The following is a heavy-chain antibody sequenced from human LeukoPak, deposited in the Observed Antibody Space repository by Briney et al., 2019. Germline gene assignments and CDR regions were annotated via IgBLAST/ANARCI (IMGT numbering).Heavy chain of an antibody. J-gene: IGHJ4*02. V-gene: IGHV1-46*01. CDR1: GYTFTSYY. CDR3: ARDYGEKRYYFDY. Sequence: ASVKVSCKASGYTFTSYYMHWVRQAPGQGLEWMGIINPSGGSTSYARKFQGRVTMTRDMSTSTVYMELSSLRSEDTAVYYCARDYGEKRYYFDYWGQGTLVTVSS. CDR2: INPSGGST. D-gene: IGHD4-17*01.